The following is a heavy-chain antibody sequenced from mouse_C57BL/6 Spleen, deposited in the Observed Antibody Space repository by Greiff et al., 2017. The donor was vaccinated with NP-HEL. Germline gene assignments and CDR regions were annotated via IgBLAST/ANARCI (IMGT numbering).Heavy chain of an antibody. J-gene: IGHJ2*01. CDR2: IYPGDGDT. CDR1: GYAFSSSW. Sequence: QVQLQQSGPELVKPGASVKISCKASGYAFSSSWMNWVKQRPGKGLEWIGRIYPGDGDTNYNGKFKGKATLTADKSSSTAYMQLSSLTSEDSAVYFCASGMRSQDYWGQGTTLTVSS. CDR3: ASGMRSQDY. V-gene: IGHV1-82*01.